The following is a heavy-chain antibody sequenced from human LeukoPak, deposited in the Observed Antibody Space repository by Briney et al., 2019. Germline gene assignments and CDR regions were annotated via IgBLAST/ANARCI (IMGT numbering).Heavy chain of an antibody. CDR3: ARAASNIVVAGDWYFDL. D-gene: IGHD6-19*01. CDR1: GFTFSSYR. CDR2: INSDGSST. Sequence: PGGSLRLSCAASGFTFSSYRMHWVRQAPGKGLVWVSRINSDGSSTSYADSVKGRFTISTDNAKNTLYLQMNSLRAEDTAVYYCARAASNIVVAGDWYFDLWGQGSLVTVSS. V-gene: IGHV3-74*01. J-gene: IGHJ5*02.